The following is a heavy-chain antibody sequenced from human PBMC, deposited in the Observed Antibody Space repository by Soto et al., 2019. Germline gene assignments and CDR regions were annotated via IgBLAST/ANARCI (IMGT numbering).Heavy chain of an antibody. CDR3: ARESEDLTSNFDY. Sequence: LRLSCVASGFTFTRYSMNWVRQAPGKGLEWVSSISSTTNYIYYGDSMKGRFTISRDNAKNSLYLEMNSLRAEDTAVYYCARESEDLTSNFDYWGQGTLVTVSS. CDR1: GFTFTRYS. J-gene: IGHJ4*02. CDR2: ISSTTNYI. V-gene: IGHV3-21*06.